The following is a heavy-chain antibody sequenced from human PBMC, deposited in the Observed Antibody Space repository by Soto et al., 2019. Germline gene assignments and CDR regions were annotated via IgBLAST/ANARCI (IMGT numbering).Heavy chain of an antibody. CDR2: INSDGSST. J-gene: IGHJ4*02. CDR3: ARGGGYCSSTSCPYVVDY. Sequence: GESLKISCAASGFSFSNYWMHWVRQVPGKGLVWVSVINSDGSSTRNADSVKGRFTISRDNAKNTLYLQMNSLRAEDTAVYYCARGGGYCSSTSCPYVVDYWGQGTLVTVSS. D-gene: IGHD2-2*01. V-gene: IGHV3-74*01. CDR1: GFSFSNYW.